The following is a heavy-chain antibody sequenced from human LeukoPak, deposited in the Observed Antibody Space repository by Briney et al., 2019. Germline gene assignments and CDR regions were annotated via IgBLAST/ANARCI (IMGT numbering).Heavy chain of an antibody. Sequence: PSETLSLTCSVSGDSISSTGRYCFWDCIRQPPGKGLEWIGTIYHSGTTYYTPALKSRVALSVDTSRNQFSLRLTSVTAADTAVYYCARRLGVETYFDYWGQGILVTVSS. CDR3: ARRLGVETYFDY. V-gene: IGHV4-39*01. CDR2: IYHSGTT. D-gene: IGHD3-10*01. J-gene: IGHJ4*02. CDR1: GDSISSTGRYCF.